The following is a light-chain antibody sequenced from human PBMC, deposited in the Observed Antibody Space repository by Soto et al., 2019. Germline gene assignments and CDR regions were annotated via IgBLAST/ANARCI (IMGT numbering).Light chain of an antibody. J-gene: IGKJ2*01. Sequence: ESVLTQSPGTLSLSPGERATLSCRASQSVSNSFFAWYQQKPGQAPRLLIYGVSSRATGIPDRFSGSGSGTDFTLTSTRLEPEDFVVYYCQQDSSLPHTFGQGTKLEVK. CDR3: QQDSSLPHT. V-gene: IGKV3-20*01. CDR1: QSVSNSF. CDR2: GVS.